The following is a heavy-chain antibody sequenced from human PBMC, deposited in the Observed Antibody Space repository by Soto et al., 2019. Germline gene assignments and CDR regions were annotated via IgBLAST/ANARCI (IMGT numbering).Heavy chain of an antibody. V-gene: IGHV3-23*01. J-gene: IGHJ3*02. CDR2: ISGSGGST. CDR1: GFTFSSYA. D-gene: IGHD4-17*01. CDR3: AKDLGNYGDYRNLDAFDI. Sequence: GGSLRLSCAASGFTFSSYAMSWVRQAPGKGLEWVSAISGSGGSTYYADSVKGRFTISRDNSKNTLYLQMNSLRAEDTAVYYCAKDLGNYGDYRNLDAFDIWGQGTMVTVSS.